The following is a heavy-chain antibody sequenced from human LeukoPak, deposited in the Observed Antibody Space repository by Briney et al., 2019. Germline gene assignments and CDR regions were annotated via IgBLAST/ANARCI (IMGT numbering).Heavy chain of an antibody. Sequence: GGSLRLSCAASGFTFSSYGMHWVRQAQGPGLERVGVVWYDGSNKYYADSVKGRFTISRDNSKNTLYLQMNSLRAEDTAVYYCARELVIVVPPGEKRFDPWGQGTLVTVSS. V-gene: IGHV3-33*01. CDR1: GFTFSSYG. CDR3: ARELVIVVPPGEKRFDP. D-gene: IGHD2-2*01. J-gene: IGHJ5*02. CDR2: VWYDGSNK.